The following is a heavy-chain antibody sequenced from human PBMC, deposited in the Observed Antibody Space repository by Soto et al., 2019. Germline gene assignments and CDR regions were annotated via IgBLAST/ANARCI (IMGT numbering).Heavy chain of an antibody. Sequence: PGEALKISCKGSGYSFTSYWISWVRQMPGKGLEWMGRIDPSDSYTNYSPSFQGHVTISADKSISTAYLQWSSLKASDTAMYYCARSLYCSSTSCYSHGMDVWGQGTTVTVSS. V-gene: IGHV5-10-1*01. CDR2: IDPSDSYT. J-gene: IGHJ6*02. CDR3: ARSLYCSSTSCYSHGMDV. D-gene: IGHD2-2*02. CDR1: GYSFTSYW.